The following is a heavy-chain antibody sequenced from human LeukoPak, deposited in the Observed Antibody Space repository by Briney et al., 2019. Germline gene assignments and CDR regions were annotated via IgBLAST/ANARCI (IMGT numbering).Heavy chain of an antibody. V-gene: IGHV3-23*01. Sequence: GGSLRLSCAASGFTFSSYAMSWVRQAPGKGLEWVSAISGSGGSTCYADSVKGRFTISRDNSKNTLYLQMNSLRAEDTAVYYCAKDAVRGSGIESYYYYGMDVWGQGTTVTVSS. CDR1: GFTFSSYA. D-gene: IGHD3-10*01. J-gene: IGHJ6*02. CDR2: ISGSGGST. CDR3: AKDAVRGSGIESYYYYGMDV.